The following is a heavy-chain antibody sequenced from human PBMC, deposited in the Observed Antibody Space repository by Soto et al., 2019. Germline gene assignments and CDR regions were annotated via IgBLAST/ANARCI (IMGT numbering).Heavy chain of an antibody. Sequence: EVQVMESGGGFVQPGGSVRLSCVTSGFTFNSYWMSWVRQTPGQGLECVARINHDGSDKNYVDSVKGRFTISRDNAKNSLFLQMHSLRADDKAVYYCTTLSWDASDWHWGLGALVTVSS. J-gene: IGHJ4*02. CDR3: TTLSWDASDWH. CDR1: GFTFNSYW. V-gene: IGHV3-7*03. D-gene: IGHD6-19*01. CDR2: INHDGSDK.